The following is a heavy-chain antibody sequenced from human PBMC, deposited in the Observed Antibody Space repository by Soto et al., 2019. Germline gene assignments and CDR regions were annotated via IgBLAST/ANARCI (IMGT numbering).Heavy chain of an antibody. CDR2: VSGSGGST. J-gene: IGHJ4*02. V-gene: IGHV3-23*01. Sequence: EVQLLESGGGLVQPGGSLRLSCAASGFTFSSYAMSWVRQAPGKGLEWVSFVSGSGGSTYYADSVKGRFTIPRDNSKNTLHLQMNSLSGEDTAIYYCAKDWAGYCSGDSCFGFFDNWGQGTLVTVSS. D-gene: IGHD2-15*01. CDR3: AKDWAGYCSGDSCFGFFDN. CDR1: GFTFSSYA.